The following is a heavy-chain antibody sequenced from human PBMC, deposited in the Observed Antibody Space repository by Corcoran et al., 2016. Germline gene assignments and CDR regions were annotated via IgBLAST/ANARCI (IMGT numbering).Heavy chain of an antibody. J-gene: IGHJ6*02. Sequence: EVQLVESGGGLVQPGGSLRLSCAASGFTFSSYSMNWVRQAPGKGLEWVSYISSSSSTIYYADSVKGRFTISRDNAKNSLYLQMNSLRAEDTAVYYCARLGQLGIYYYYYGMDVWGQGTTVTVSS. V-gene: IGHV3-48*04. CDR3: ARLGQLGIYYYYYGMDV. CDR1: GFTFSSYS. CDR2: ISSSSSTI. D-gene: IGHD1-1*01.